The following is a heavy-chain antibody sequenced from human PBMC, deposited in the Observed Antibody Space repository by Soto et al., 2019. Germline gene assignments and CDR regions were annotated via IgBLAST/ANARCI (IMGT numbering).Heavy chain of an antibody. CDR1: SGSITSTHW. J-gene: IGHJ5*02. Sequence: SETLSLTCAVSSGSITSTHWWSWVRQSPGKGLEWIGEINHSGSTNYNPSLKSRVTISVDTSKNQFSLKLSSVTAADTAVYYCARGSPIYCSGGSCYSVWWFDPWGQGTLVTVSS. CDR2: INHSGST. CDR3: ARGSPIYCSGGSCYSVWWFDP. D-gene: IGHD2-15*01. V-gene: IGHV4-4*02.